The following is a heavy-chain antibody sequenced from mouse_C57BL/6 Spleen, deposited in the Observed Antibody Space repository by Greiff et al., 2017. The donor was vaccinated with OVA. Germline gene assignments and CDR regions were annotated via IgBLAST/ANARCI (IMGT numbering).Heavy chain of an antibody. J-gene: IGHJ2*01. V-gene: IGHV1-55*01. Sequence: QVHVKQPGAELVKPGASVKLSCKASGYTFTSYWITWVKQRPGQGLEWIGEIYPGSGSPNYNEKFKSKATLTVDTSSSTAYMQLSSLTSEDSAVYDCARDYGYYFDYWGQGTTLTVSS. CDR3: ARDYGYYFDY. CDR1: GYTFTSYW. D-gene: IGHD1-1*01. CDR2: IYPGSGSP.